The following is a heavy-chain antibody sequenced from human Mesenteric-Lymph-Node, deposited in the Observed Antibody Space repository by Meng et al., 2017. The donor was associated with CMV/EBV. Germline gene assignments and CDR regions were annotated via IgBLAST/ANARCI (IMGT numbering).Heavy chain of an antibody. V-gene: IGHV3-48*03. J-gene: IGHJ6*02. Sequence: GESLKISCAASGFTFSNSDMNWVRQAPGKGLEWISCINTSGSTTYYADSVKGRFTISRDNTENSLYLQMDSLRVEDTAVYYCTRFAGYYYLYGLDVWGQGTTVTVSS. CDR3: TRFAGYYYLYGLDV. CDR1: GFTFSNSD. D-gene: IGHD1-14*01. CDR2: INTSGSTT.